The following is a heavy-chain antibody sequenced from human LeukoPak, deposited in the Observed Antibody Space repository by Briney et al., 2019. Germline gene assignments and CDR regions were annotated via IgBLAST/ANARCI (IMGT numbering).Heavy chain of an antibody. Sequence: SVKVSCKASGGTFSSYAISWVRQAPGQGLEWMGRIIPILGIANYAQKFQGRVTITADKSTSTAYMELSSLRSEDTAVYYCARGDGGNRLDYWGQGTLVTVSS. V-gene: IGHV1-69*04. J-gene: IGHJ4*02. D-gene: IGHD4-23*01. CDR3: ARGDGGNRLDY. CDR1: GGTFSSYA. CDR2: IIPILGIA.